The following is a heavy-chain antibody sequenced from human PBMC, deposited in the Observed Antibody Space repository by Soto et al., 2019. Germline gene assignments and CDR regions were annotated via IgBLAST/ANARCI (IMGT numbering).Heavy chain of an antibody. D-gene: IGHD1-1*01. Sequence: GGSLRLSCAASGFTFSSYAMSWVRQAPGKGLEWVSAISGSGGSTYYADSVKGRFTISRDNSKNTLYLQMNSLRAEDTAVYYCAKGWERRTPMNYYYYGMDVWGQGTTVTVSS. CDR2: ISGSGGST. CDR1: GFTFSSYA. CDR3: AKGWERRTPMNYYYYGMDV. V-gene: IGHV3-23*01. J-gene: IGHJ6*02.